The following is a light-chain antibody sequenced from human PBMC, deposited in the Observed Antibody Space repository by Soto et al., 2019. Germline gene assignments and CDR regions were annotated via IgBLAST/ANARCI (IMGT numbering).Light chain of an antibody. CDR3: LLYYGASQPWV. CDR2: DTF. CDR1: TGAVTSAYY. J-gene: IGLJ3*02. V-gene: IGLV7-43*01. Sequence: QTVVTQEPSLTVSPGGTVTLTCASSTGAVTSAYYPNWFQQKPGQAPRALIYDTFNKHSWTPARFSGSLLGGKAALTLSGAQHEDEADYYCLLYYGASQPWVFGGGTKLTVL.